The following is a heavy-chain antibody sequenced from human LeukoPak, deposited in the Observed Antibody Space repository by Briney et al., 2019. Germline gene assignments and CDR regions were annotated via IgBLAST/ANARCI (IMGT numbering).Heavy chain of an antibody. D-gene: IGHD3-16*01. V-gene: IGHV3-11*01. Sequence: GGSLRLSCAASGFTFSDYYMSWIRQAPGKGLEWISYITSSGSSTNYADSVKGRFTISRDNAKNSVVLQMNSQRAEDTAVYYCTRERRGTYYAFESWGQGTLVTVSS. CDR3: TRERRGTYYAFES. CDR1: GFTFSDYY. CDR2: ITSSGSST. J-gene: IGHJ4*02.